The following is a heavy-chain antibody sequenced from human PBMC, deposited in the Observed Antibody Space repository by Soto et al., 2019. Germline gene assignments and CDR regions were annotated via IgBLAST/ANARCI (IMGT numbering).Heavy chain of an antibody. Sequence: SETLSLTCTVSGGSISSSSYYWGWIRQPPGKGLEWIGSIYYSGSTYYNPSLKSRVTISVGTSKNQFSLKLSSVTAADTAVYYCARPFGFYYYYGMDVWGQGTTVTVSS. D-gene: IGHD3-10*01. CDR1: GGSISSSSYY. J-gene: IGHJ6*02. CDR2: IYYSGST. V-gene: IGHV4-39*01. CDR3: ARPFGFYYYYGMDV.